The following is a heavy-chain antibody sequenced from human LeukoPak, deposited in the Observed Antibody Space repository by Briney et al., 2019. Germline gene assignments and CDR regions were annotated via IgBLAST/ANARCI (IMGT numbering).Heavy chain of an antibody. CDR3: AREVPHVGIAAAGQRGRWFDP. Sequence: ASVKVSCKASGYTFTSYYMHWVRQAPGQGLEWMGIINPSGGSTSYAQKFQGRVTMTRDMSTSTVYMELSSLRSEDTAVYYCAREVPHVGIAAAGQRGRWFDPWGQGTLVTVSS. D-gene: IGHD6-13*01. CDR2: INPSGGST. V-gene: IGHV1-46*01. CDR1: GYTFTSYY. J-gene: IGHJ5*02.